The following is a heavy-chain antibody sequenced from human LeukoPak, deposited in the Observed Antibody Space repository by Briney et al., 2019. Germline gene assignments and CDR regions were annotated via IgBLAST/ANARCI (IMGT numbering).Heavy chain of an antibody. Sequence: GGSLRLSCAASGFTFSSYAMSWVRQAPGKGLEWVAVISYDGSNKYYADSVKGRFTISRDNSKNTLYLQMNSLRAEDTAVYYCAKIGEMATTVPFDYWGQGTLVTVSS. CDR3: AKIGEMATTVPFDY. V-gene: IGHV3-30*18. CDR2: ISYDGSNK. D-gene: IGHD5-24*01. CDR1: GFTFSSYA. J-gene: IGHJ4*02.